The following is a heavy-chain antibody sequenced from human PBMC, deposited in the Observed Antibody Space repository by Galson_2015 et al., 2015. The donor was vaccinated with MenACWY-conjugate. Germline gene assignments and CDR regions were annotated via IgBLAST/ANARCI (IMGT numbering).Heavy chain of an antibody. V-gene: IGHV3-73*01. CDR2: IRSKRNNYAT. CDR3: TRRMLGSTDGYDI. CDR1: GFSFSDSA. Sequence: SLRLSCAASGFSFSDSAMHWVRQASGKGLEWVGRIRSKRNNYATTSAASVQGRFTISRDESERTAYLHMNSLKTEDTAIYYCTRRMLGSTDGYDIWGQGTMVAV. J-gene: IGHJ3*02. D-gene: IGHD1-26*01.